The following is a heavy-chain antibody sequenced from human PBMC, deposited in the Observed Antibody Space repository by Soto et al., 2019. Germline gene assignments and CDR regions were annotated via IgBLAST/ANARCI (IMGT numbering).Heavy chain of an antibody. V-gene: IGHV3-9*01. Sequence: GGSLRLSCAVSGFTFDDFAMHWVRQAPGKGLEWVSSITWNSGNIDYADSVRGRFTISRDNARDSLYLQMNTLTPEDTALYYCAKDLLKGSRSSTYYHFYGLDVWGQGTTVTSP. CDR2: ITWNSGNI. CDR1: GFTFDDFA. CDR3: AKDLLKGSRSSTYYHFYGLDV. J-gene: IGHJ6*02. D-gene: IGHD6-6*01.